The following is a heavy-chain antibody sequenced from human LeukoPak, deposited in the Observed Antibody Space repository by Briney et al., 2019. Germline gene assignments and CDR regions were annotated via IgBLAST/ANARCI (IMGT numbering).Heavy chain of an antibody. Sequence: SETLSLTCTVSGASISSHYWGWIRQPPGTGLEWIGDIYYRGSTTYNPSLKSRVTISVDTSKKQFSLKLSSVTAADTAVYYCAYSGYDLVYNSGYWGQGTLVTVSS. CDR1: GASISSHY. J-gene: IGHJ4*02. CDR2: IYYRGST. V-gene: IGHV4-59*08. D-gene: IGHD5-12*01. CDR3: AYSGYDLVYNSGY.